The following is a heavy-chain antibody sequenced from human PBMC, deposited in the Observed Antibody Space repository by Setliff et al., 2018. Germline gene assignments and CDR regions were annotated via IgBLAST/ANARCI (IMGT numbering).Heavy chain of an antibody. CDR1: VDSLISGHYY. CDR2: NYYTGTT. D-gene: IGHD2-21*01. CDR3: ARVALVVVIRNAFDI. J-gene: IGHJ3*02. Sequence: LETLSLTCIVSVDSLISGHYYWSWVRQPPGKGLEWIGRNYYTGTTYYNPSLKSRITMSVDTSKNQFPLKLSSVTAADTAVYYCARVALVVVIRNAFDIWGQGTMVTV. V-gene: IGHV4-39*06.